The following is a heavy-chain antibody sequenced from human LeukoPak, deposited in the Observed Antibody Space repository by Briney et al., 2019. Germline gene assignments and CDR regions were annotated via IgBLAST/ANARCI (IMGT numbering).Heavy chain of an antibody. CDR3: AKSHHVTAIDY. CDR2: ISGSGGST. D-gene: IGHD2-21*02. V-gene: IGHV3-23*01. CDR1: GFTVSNYG. Sequence: TGGSLRLSCAASGFTVSNYGMSCVRQAPGKGLEWVLAISGSGGSTYYADSVKGRFTISRDNSRNTLYLQMNSLRAEDKAVYYCAKSHHVTAIDYWGQGTLVTVSS. J-gene: IGHJ4*02.